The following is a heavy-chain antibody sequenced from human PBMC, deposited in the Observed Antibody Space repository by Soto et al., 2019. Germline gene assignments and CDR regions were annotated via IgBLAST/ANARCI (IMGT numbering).Heavy chain of an antibody. J-gene: IGHJ4*02. CDR3: ASLGYCSITACYTVDY. CDR2: IYPGDSNT. CDR1: GYSFTSYW. V-gene: IGHV5-51*01. Sequence: PGESLKISCKGSGYSFTSYWIGWVRQMPGKGLEWMGIIYPGDSNTRYSPSFQGQVTISADKSVSTAYLQWSSLKASDTAMYYCASLGYCSITACYTVDYWGQGTLVTGSS. D-gene: IGHD2-2*02.